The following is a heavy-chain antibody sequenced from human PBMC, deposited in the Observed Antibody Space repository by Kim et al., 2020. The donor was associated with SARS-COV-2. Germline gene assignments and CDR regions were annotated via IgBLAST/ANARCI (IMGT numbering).Heavy chain of an antibody. CDR1: GFTFSSYS. V-gene: IGHV3-21*01. CDR3: ARSYSSGWCYFDY. D-gene: IGHD6-19*01. J-gene: IGHJ4*02. CDR2: ISSSSSYI. Sequence: GGSLRLSCAASGFTFSSYSMNWVRQAPGKGLEWVSSISSSSSYIYYGDSVKGRFTISRDNAKNSLYLQMNSLRAEDTAVYYCARSYSSGWCYFDYWGQGTLVPVS.